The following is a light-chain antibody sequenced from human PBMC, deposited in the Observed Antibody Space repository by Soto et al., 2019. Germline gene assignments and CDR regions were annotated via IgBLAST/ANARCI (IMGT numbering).Light chain of an antibody. Sequence: QLVLTQSSSASASLGSSVKLTCTLSSGHSSHIIAWHQHQPGKAPRYLMKLEGSGNYNKGSGVPDRFSGSSSGADRYLTISNLQSEDEADYYCETWDSKSWVFGGGTQLTVL. CDR1: SGHSSHI. J-gene: IGLJ3*02. V-gene: IGLV4-60*03. CDR2: LEGSGNY. CDR3: ETWDSKSWV.